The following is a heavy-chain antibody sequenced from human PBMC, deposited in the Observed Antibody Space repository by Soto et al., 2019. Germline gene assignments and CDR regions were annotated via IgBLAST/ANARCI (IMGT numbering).Heavy chain of an antibody. CDR1: GGSIISTSYY. CDR2: IFYTGSP. J-gene: IGHJ4*02. CDR3: ARPARQGTVAGDY. V-gene: IGHV4-39*01. Sequence: SETLSLTCTVSGGSIISTSYYCVCIRQPPWKGLEWIGSIFYTGSPLYNPSLKSRVTISVDTSKNQFSLRLSSVTAADTAVYYCARPARQGTVAGDYWGQGTLVTVSS. D-gene: IGHD6-19*01.